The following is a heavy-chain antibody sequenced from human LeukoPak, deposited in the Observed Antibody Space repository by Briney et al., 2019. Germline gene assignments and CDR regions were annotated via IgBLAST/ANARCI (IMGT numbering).Heavy chain of an antibody. V-gene: IGHV5-10-1*01. Sequence: GESLRISCKGSGYSFTSHWISWVRQMPGKGLEWMGRIDPSDSYTNYSPSFQGHVTISADKSISTAYLQWSSLKASDTAMYYCARPQTDILTGYYNGAFDIWGQGTMVTVSS. CDR3: ARPQTDILTGYYNGAFDI. D-gene: IGHD3-9*01. CDR1: GYSFTSHW. J-gene: IGHJ3*02. CDR2: IDPSDSYT.